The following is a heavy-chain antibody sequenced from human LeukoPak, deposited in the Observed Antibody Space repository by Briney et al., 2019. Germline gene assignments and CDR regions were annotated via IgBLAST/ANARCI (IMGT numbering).Heavy chain of an antibody. Sequence: GGALRLSCAASGCMFSAYWMTWVRQAPGKGREWVANIKQDGNEKYYVDSVKGRFAISRDNAKTSLYLQMNSLRAEDTAVYYCARVRGDYYSDYXGXGTLVTASS. D-gene: IGHD3-10*01. CDR3: ARVRGDYYSDY. V-gene: IGHV3-7*01. J-gene: IGHJ4*02. CDR1: GCMFSAYW. CDR2: IKQDGNEK.